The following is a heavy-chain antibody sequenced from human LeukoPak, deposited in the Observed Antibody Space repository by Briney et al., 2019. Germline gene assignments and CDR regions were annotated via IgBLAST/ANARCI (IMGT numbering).Heavy chain of an antibody. CDR3: ARAERTVSGLDV. D-gene: IGHD2-2*01. J-gene: IGHJ6*02. Sequence: ASVQVSCTASVYTLTAYYIHWVRQAPGQGLEWMGWMNPHSGGTNYAQKFRARVSMTTDTTINTAYLELTGLTSDDTALYYCARAERTVSGLDVWGQGTTVTVSS. CDR1: VYTLTAYY. CDR2: MNPHSGGT. V-gene: IGHV1-2*02.